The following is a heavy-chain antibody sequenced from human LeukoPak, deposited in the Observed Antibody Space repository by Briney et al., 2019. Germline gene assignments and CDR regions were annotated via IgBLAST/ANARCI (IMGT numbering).Heavy chain of an antibody. V-gene: IGHV4-59*01. D-gene: IGHD5-18*01. J-gene: IGHJ4*02. Sequence: PSETLSLTCTVSGGSISSYYWSWLRQPPGKGLEWLGYIYYSGSTNYNPSLKSRVTISVDTSKNQFSLKLSSVTAADTAVYYCASGYSYALDYWGQGTLVTVSS. CDR2: IYYSGST. CDR1: GGSISSYY. CDR3: ASGYSYALDY.